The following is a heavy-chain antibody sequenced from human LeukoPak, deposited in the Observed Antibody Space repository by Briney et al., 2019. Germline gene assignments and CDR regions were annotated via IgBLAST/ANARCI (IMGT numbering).Heavy chain of an antibody. CDR3: ARGGGVATPYLDV. V-gene: IGHV1-46*01. D-gene: IGHD4-23*01. CDR2: IHPAIGST. Sequence: ASVKVSCKASGHTFSNFYNYWVRQAPGQGLEWTGMIHPAIGSTTYAQKVQGRITLTRDTSTDTVYMELNSLRSEDTAVYYCARGGGVATPYLDVWGQGTTVTVSS. J-gene: IGHJ6*02. CDR1: GHTFSNFY.